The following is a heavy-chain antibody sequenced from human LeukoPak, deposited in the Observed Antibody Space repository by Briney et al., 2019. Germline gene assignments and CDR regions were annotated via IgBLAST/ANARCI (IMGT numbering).Heavy chain of an antibody. V-gene: IGHV3-7*01. CDR1: GFTFSSYW. CDR3: ASDRLGATIGY. J-gene: IGHJ4*02. D-gene: IGHD1-26*01. Sequence: PGGSLRLSCAASGFTFSSYWMSWVRQAPGKGLEWVANIKQDGSEKYYVDSVKGRFTISRDNAKNSLYLQMNSLRAEDTAVYYCASDRLGATIGYWGQGTLVTVSS. CDR2: IKQDGSEK.